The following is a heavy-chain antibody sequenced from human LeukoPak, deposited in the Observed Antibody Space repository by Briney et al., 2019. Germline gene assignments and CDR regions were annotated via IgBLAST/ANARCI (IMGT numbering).Heavy chain of an antibody. J-gene: IGHJ4*02. V-gene: IGHV3-23*01. D-gene: IGHD3-22*01. CDR3: AKGVTYYYDSSGYYFDY. CDR2: MSGSGGST. Sequence: GGSLRLSCAASGFTFSSYAMSWVRQSPGKGLEWVSAMSGSGGSTYYADSVKGRFTISRDNSKNTMYLQMNSLRAEDTAVYYCAKGVTYYYDSSGYYFDYWGQGPLVTVSS. CDR1: GFTFSSYA.